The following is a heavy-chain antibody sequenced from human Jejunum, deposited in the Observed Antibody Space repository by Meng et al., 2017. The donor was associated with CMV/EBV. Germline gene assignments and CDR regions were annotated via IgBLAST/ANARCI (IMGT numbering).Heavy chain of an antibody. J-gene: IGHJ4*02. CDR3: AKSTVLMVFASDY. CDR2: VYSGSTRT. V-gene: IGHV3-23*03. Sequence: SGLNFDNYAMSWVRQAPGKGLEWVSTVYSGSTRTFYADSVKGRFTIYRDDSNNTLYLQMASLRAGDTAIYYCAKSTVLMVFASDYWGQGTLVTVSS. D-gene: IGHD2-8*01. CDR1: GLNFDNYA.